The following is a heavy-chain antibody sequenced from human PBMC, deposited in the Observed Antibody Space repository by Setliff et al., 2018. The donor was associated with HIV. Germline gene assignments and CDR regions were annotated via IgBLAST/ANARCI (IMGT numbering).Heavy chain of an antibody. Sequence: PGGSLRLSCAASRFSLTTSWMTWVRQAPGKGLEWIANINEDGNKKYHAGSVWGRFTISRDNADNSLYLQMNRLRAEETAVYYCARGKDTFIWGQGTMVTVS. V-gene: IGHV3-7*01. CDR3: ARGKDTFI. CDR1: RFSLTTSW. CDR2: INEDGNKK. J-gene: IGHJ3*02.